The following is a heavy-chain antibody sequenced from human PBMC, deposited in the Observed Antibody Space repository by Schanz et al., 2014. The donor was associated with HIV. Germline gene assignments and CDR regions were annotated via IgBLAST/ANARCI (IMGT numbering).Heavy chain of an antibody. CDR2: ISWNSGSI. CDR1: GFFLDDYA. V-gene: IGHV3-9*01. J-gene: IGHJ4*02. Sequence: VQLVESGGGVVQPGRSLRLSCATSGFFLDDYAMHWVRQAPGKGLEWVSGISWNSGSIGYAESVKGRFTISRDNAKNSLYLQMNSLRAEDTALYYCAKATNYYDSSGYFDYWGQGTLVTVSS. D-gene: IGHD3-22*01. CDR3: AKATNYYDSSGYFDY.